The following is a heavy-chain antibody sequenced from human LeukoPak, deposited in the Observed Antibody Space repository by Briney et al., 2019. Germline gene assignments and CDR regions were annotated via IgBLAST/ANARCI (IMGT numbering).Heavy chain of an antibody. CDR2: INHSGST. V-gene: IGHV4-34*01. J-gene: IGHJ4*02. D-gene: IGHD4-23*01. CDR1: GGSFSGYY. CDR3: ARNGGNSDFDY. Sequence: SETLSLTCAVYGGSFSGYYWSWIRQPPGKGLEWIGEINHSGSTNYNPSLKSRVTMLLDKSKNQFSLKLSSVTAADTAVYYCARNGGNSDFDYWGQGTLVTVSS.